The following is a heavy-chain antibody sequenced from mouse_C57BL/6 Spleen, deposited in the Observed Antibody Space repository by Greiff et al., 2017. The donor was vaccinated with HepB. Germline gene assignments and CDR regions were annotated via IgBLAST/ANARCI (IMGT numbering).Heavy chain of an antibody. CDR3: ARLSTMVTTYYAMDY. CDR1: GYAFSSSW. D-gene: IGHD2-2*01. CDR2: IYPGDGDT. J-gene: IGHJ4*01. Sequence: VKLMESGPELVKPGASVKISCKASGYAFSSSWMNWVKQRPGKGLEWIGRIYPGDGDTNYNGKFKGKATLTADKSSSTAYMQLSSLTSEDSAVYFCARLSTMVTTYYAMDYWGQGTSVTVSS. V-gene: IGHV1-82*01.